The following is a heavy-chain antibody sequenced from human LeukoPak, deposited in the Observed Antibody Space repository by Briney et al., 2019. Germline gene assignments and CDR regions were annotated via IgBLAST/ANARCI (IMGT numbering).Heavy chain of an antibody. CDR1: GFTFSNYW. CDR3: VRDGGVSGYDLLDY. D-gene: IGHD5-12*01. CDR2: INQDGSEE. Sequence: GGSLRLSCAASGFTFSNYWMTWVRQAPGRGLEWVAHINQDGSEEHYMDSAKARFTISRDNAKNSLSLQMNSLRAEDTAVYYCVRDGGVSGYDLLDYWGQGTLVTVSS. V-gene: IGHV3-7*01. J-gene: IGHJ4*02.